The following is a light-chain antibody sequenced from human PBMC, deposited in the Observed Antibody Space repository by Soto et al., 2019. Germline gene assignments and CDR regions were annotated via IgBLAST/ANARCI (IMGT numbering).Light chain of an antibody. V-gene: IGLV2-8*01. J-gene: IGLJ2*01. CDR2: EVS. CDR1: SSDVGVYNC. Sequence: QSALTQPPSASGSPGQSVTISCTGTSSDVGVYNCVSWYQQHPGKAPKLMIYEVSKRPSGVPDRFSGSKSGNTASLTVSGLQAEDEADYYCSSFAGNNNLVFGGGTKLTVL. CDR3: SSFAGNNNLV.